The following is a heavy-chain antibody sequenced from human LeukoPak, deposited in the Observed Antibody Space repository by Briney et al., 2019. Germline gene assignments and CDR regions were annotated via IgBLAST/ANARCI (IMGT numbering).Heavy chain of an antibody. CDR3: ARSCGGGWCDAFDI. CDR2: IYTSGST. CDR1: DGSISRDY. D-gene: IGHD6-19*01. Sequence: SENLSLTCTVSDGSISRDYWSWIRQPAGKELEWIGRIYTSGSTNYNPSLKSRVTMSVDTSKNQFSLKLSSVTAADTAVYYCARSCGGGWCDAFDIWGQGTMVTVSS. J-gene: IGHJ3*02. V-gene: IGHV4-4*07.